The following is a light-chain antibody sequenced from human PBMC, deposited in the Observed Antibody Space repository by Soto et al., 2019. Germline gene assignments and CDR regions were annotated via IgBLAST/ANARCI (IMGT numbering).Light chain of an antibody. J-gene: IGKJ5*01. CDR3: QQSYSAPEIT. Sequence: DIQMTQSPSSLSASVGDRVTITCRASQSISSYLNWYQQKPGKAPKVLIYAASSLQSGVPSRFSGGGSGTDFTLTISSLQPEDFATYYCQQSYSAPEITFGQGTRLEIK. CDR1: QSISSY. CDR2: AAS. V-gene: IGKV1-39*01.